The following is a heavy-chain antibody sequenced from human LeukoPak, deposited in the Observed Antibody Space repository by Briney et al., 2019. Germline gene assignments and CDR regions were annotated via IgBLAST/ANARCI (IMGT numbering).Heavy chain of an antibody. CDR1: GGSFSGYY. V-gene: IGHV4-34*01. Sequence: PSETLSLTCAVYGGSFSGYYWSWIRQPPGKGLEWIGEINHSGSTNYNPSLKSRVTISVDTSKNQFSLKLSSVTAADTAVYYCARTGNLLRYFDWSSSALDYWGQGTLVTVSS. J-gene: IGHJ4*02. CDR3: ARTGNLLRYFDWSSSALDY. CDR2: INHSGST. D-gene: IGHD3-9*01.